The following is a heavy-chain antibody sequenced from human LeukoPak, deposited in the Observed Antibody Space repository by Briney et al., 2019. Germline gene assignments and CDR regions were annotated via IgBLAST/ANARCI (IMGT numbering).Heavy chain of an antibody. CDR3: AKESLYDSDFDY. D-gene: IGHD3-22*01. CDR2: INSDGSST. V-gene: IGHV3-74*01. J-gene: IGHJ4*02. CDR1: GFTFSSYW. Sequence: GGSLRLSCAASGFTFSSYWMHWVRQAPGKGLVWVSRINSDGSSTSYADSVKGRFTISRDNAKNTLYLQMNSLRAEDTAVYYCAKESLYDSDFDYWGQGTLVTVSS.